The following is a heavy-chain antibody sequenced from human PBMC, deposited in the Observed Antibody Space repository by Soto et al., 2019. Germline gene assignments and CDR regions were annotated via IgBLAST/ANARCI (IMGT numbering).Heavy chain of an antibody. J-gene: IGHJ6*02. CDR3: ARELPDYGGGYYYGMDV. D-gene: IGHD4-17*01. Sequence: GASVKVSCKASGGTFSSYAISWVRQAPGQGLEWMGGIIPIFGTANYAQKFQGRVTITADESTSTAYMELSSLRSEDTVVYYCARELPDYGGGYYYGMDVWGQGTTVTVSS. V-gene: IGHV1-69*13. CDR1: GGTFSSYA. CDR2: IIPIFGTA.